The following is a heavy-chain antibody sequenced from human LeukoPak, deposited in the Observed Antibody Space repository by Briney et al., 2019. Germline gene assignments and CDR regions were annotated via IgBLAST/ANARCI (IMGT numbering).Heavy chain of an antibody. J-gene: IGHJ6*04. V-gene: IGHV3-53*01. CDR2: IYSGGST. CDR1: GFTVSSNY. CDR3: ATSPYYFYGMDV. Sequence: GGSLRLSCAASGFTVSSNYMSWVRQAPGKGLEWVSVIYSGGSTYYAGSVKGRFTISRDNSKNTLYLQMNSLRAEDTAVYYCATSPYYFYGMDVWGKGTTVTVSS.